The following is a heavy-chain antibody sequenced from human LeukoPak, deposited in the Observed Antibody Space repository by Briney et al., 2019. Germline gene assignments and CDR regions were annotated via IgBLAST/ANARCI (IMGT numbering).Heavy chain of an antibody. J-gene: IGHJ6*02. D-gene: IGHD5-12*01. CDR3: ARARGYSGYDAYYYYYGMDV. Sequence: PSETLSLTCAVYGGSISSYYWSWIRQPPGKGLEWIGYIYYSGSTNYNPSLKSRVTISVDTSKNQFSLKLSSVTAADTAVYYCARARGYSGYDAYYYYYGMDVWGQGTTVTVSS. CDR1: GGSISSYY. CDR2: IYYSGST. V-gene: IGHV4-59*01.